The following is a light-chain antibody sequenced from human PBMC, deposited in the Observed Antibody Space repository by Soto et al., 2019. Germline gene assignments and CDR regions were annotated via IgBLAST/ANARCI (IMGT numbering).Light chain of an antibody. V-gene: IGLV2-11*01. CDR2: HVT. CDR1: SSDVGAYDY. Sequence: QSVLTQPRSVSGSPGQSVTISCTGTSSDVGAYDYVSWYQQYPGKAPKLMIYHVTKRPSGVPDRFSGSKSDNTVSLTISGLQAEDEADYYCCSYAGSSTLVIFGGGTKLTVL. J-gene: IGLJ2*01. CDR3: CSYAGSSTLVI.